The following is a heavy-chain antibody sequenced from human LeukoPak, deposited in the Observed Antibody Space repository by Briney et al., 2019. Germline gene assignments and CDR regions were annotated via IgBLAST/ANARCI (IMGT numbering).Heavy chain of an antibody. V-gene: IGHV3-48*01. CDR1: GFTFRSYR. CDR2: ISSSSSTI. Sequence: PGWSLRLSCAASGFTFRSYRLNWLRPAPAKELEWVSYISSSSSTIYLAASAQGRFTISRDNAKKSLYLQMNSLRAEDNAGSYCSRDTKAKLGMPALYVELWGRGTLVTVSS. D-gene: IGHD2-2*01. J-gene: IGHJ2*01. CDR3: SRDTKAKLGMPALYVEL.